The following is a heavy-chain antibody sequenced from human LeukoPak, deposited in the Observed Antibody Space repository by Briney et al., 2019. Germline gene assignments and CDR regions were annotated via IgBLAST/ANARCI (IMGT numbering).Heavy chain of an antibody. V-gene: IGHV3-23*01. CDR1: GFTFSSYA. Sequence: GGSLRLSCAASGFTFSSYAMSWVRQAPGKGLEWVSAISGSGGSTYYADSVKGRFTISRDNSKNTLYLQMNSLRAEDTAVYYCAKARGSSTIAVAGLFDYWGQGTLVTVSS. CDR2: ISGSGGST. J-gene: IGHJ4*02. D-gene: IGHD6-19*01. CDR3: AKARGSSTIAVAGLFDY.